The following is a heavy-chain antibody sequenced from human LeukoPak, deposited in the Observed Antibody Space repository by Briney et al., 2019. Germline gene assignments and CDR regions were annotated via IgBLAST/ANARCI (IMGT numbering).Heavy chain of an antibody. V-gene: IGHV4-59*01. CDR1: GCSMTNLY. CDR3: AKGGSTNFYYGDV. Sequence: SETLSLTCSVSGCSMTNLYWTWIRQPPGKGLEWIGDIYDSGSTRYNTSLESRVTISVDTSKNQFSLKLSSVTAADTAVYYCAKGGSTNFYYGDVWGQGTTVTVSS. D-gene: IGHD3-3*01. CDR2: IYDSGST. J-gene: IGHJ6*02.